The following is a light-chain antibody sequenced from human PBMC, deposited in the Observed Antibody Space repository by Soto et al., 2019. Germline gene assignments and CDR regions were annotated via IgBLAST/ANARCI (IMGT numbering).Light chain of an antibody. Sequence: EIVMTQSPATLSVSPGARATLSCRASQSVSSNLGWYQQKPGQAPRLLIYGASTRATGIPARFSGSGSGTEFTLTISSLQSEDFAVYYCQQYNNLRLITFGQGTRLELK. V-gene: IGKV3-15*01. CDR2: GAS. CDR3: QQYNNLRLIT. J-gene: IGKJ5*01. CDR1: QSVSSN.